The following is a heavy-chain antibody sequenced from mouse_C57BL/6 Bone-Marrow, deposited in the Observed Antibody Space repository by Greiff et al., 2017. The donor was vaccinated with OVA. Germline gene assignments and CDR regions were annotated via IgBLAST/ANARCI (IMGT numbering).Heavy chain of an antibody. CDR1: GYTFTSYG. J-gene: IGHJ2*01. Sequence: QVQLQQSGAELARPGASVKLSCKASGYTFTSYGISWVKQRTGQGLEWIGEIYPSSGNTYYNEKFKGKATLTADKSSSTAYMELRSLTSEDAAVYFCARSPLLCLDYWGQGTTLTVSA. D-gene: IGHD2-1*01. CDR3: ARSPLLCLDY. CDR2: IYPSSGNT. V-gene: IGHV1-81*01.